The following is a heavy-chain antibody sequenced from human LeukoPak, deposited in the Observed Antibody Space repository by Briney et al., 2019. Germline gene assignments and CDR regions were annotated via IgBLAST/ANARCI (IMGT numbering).Heavy chain of an antibody. Sequence: SETLSLTCTVSGGSISSYYWSWIRQPPGKGLEWIGYIYYSGSTNYNPSLKSRVTISVDTSKNQFSLKLSSVTAADTAVYYCAREKYYYDSSGSPNWFDPWGQGTLVTVSS. CDR2: IYYSGST. CDR3: AREKYYYDSSGSPNWFDP. J-gene: IGHJ5*02. V-gene: IGHV4-59*01. CDR1: GGSISSYY. D-gene: IGHD3-22*01.